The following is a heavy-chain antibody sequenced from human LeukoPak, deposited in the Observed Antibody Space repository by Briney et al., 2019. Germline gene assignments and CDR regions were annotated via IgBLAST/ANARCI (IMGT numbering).Heavy chain of an antibody. CDR1: GGSISGYY. Sequence: SETLSLTCTVSGGSISGYYWSWIRQPAGKGLEWIGRIYTTATNYNPSLKSRVTMSMDTSKNQISLRLSSVTATDTAVYYCARDGPGWGLLWGQGTLVTVSS. V-gene: IGHV4-4*07. J-gene: IGHJ4*02. D-gene: IGHD6-19*01. CDR3: ARDGPGWGLL. CDR2: IYTTAT.